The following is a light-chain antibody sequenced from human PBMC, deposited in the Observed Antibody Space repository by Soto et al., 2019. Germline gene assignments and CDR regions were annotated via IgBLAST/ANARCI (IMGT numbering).Light chain of an antibody. CDR2: DVS. J-gene: IGLJ1*01. CDR1: SSDVGGYNY. Sequence: QSVLTQPASVSGSPGQSITISCTGTSSDVGGYNYVSWYQQHPGKAPKFMIYDVSNRPSGVSNRFSGSKSGNTASLTISGLQAEDDADYYCCSYTTSNTRQIVVGTGTKVTVL. V-gene: IGLV2-14*01. CDR3: CSYTTSNTRQIV.